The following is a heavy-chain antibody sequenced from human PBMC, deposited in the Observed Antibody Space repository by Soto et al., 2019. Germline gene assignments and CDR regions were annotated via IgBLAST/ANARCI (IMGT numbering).Heavy chain of an antibody. CDR1: GFTFEDYA. D-gene: IGHD6-6*01. CDR3: AKDSIRRSFSRSSTRARDAFDI. Sequence: GGSLRLSCAVSGFTFEDYAMHWVRQAPGKGLEWVSGISWDSRSVAYADSVEGRFTISRDNAENSLHLQMNSLRAEDTAVYYCAKDSIRRSFSRSSTRARDAFDIWGQGTMVTV. J-gene: IGHJ3*02. CDR2: ISWDSRSV. V-gene: IGHV3-9*01.